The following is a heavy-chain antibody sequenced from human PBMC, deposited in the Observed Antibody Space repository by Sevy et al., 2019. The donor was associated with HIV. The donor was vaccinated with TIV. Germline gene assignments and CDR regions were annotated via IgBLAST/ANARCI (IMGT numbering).Heavy chain of an antibody. V-gene: IGHV4-59*01. Sequence: SETLSLTCTVSGGSISSYYWSWIRQPPGKGLEWIGYIYYSGSTNYNPSLKSRVTISVDTSKNQFSLKLSSVTAADTAVYYCARAWFGEFDAFDIWGQGTMVTVSS. CDR1: GGSISSYY. CDR2: IYYSGST. CDR3: ARAWFGEFDAFDI. J-gene: IGHJ3*02. D-gene: IGHD3-10*01.